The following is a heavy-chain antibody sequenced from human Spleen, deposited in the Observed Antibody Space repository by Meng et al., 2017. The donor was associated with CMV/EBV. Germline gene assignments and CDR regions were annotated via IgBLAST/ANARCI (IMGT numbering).Heavy chain of an antibody. V-gene: IGHV3-74*01. CDR2: MNSDGSGI. Sequence: GESLKISCEGSGLSLRRKWMNWVRQTPGEGLVWIAQMNSDGSGIYYADSVKGRFTISRDSAKDTLYVQMNNLRVEDTAVYYCARGSVLNDYWGQGTLVTVSS. CDR1: GLSLRRKW. J-gene: IGHJ4*02. CDR3: ARGSVLNDY.